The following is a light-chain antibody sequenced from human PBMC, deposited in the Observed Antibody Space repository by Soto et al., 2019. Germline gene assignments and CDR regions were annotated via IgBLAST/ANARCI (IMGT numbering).Light chain of an antibody. CDR3: QQYGSSGT. CDR1: QSVSSY. CDR2: DAS. V-gene: IGKV3-20*01. J-gene: IGKJ1*01. Sequence: EIVLTHSPGTLSLSLWERATLSCRASQSVSSYLAWYQQKPGQAPRLLIYDASNRATGIPARFSGSGSGTDFTLTISRLEPEDFAVYYCQQYGSSGTFGQGTKVDIK.